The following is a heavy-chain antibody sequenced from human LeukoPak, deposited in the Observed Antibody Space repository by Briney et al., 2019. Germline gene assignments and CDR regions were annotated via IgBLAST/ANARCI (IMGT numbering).Heavy chain of an antibody. V-gene: IGHV6-1*01. J-gene: IGHJ3*02. D-gene: IGHD3-3*01. CDR3: ARDLTRDDFWSGRDAFDI. CDR2: TYYRSKWSN. Sequence: SQTLSLTCAISGDSVSNNRAAWHWIRQSPSRGLEWLGRTYYRSKWSNDFAPSVKSRITINPDTSKNQFPLQLNSVTPEDTAVYYCARDLTRDDFWSGRDAFDIWGQGTMVTVSS. CDR1: GDSVSNNRAA.